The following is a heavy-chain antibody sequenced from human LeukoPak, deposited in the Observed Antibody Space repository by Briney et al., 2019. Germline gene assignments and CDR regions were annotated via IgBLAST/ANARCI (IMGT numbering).Heavy chain of an antibody. V-gene: IGHV4-39*07. D-gene: IGHD1-20*01. CDR2: INYSGST. CDR3: ARAKGAGYNWNDGWDY. CDR1: GGSISSSSYC. J-gene: IGHJ4*02. Sequence: SETLSLTCTVSGGSISSSSYCWGWIRQPPGKGLEWIGSINYSGSTYYNPSLKSRVTISVDTSKNQFSLKLSSVTAADTAVYYCARAKGAGYNWNDGWDYWRRGTMVSVSS.